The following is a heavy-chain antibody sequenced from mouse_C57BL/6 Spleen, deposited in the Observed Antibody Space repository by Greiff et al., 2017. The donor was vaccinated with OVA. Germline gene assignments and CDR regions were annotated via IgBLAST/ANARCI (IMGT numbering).Heavy chain of an antibody. D-gene: IGHD3-2*02. Sequence: VQLQQPGAELVMPGASVKLSCKASGYTFTSYWMHWVKQRPGQGLEWIGEIDPSDSYTNYNQKFKGKSTLTVDKSSSTAYMQLSSLTSEDSAVYYCARKGGQLRLFAYWGQGTLVTVSA. CDR2: IDPSDSYT. CDR1: GYTFTSYW. J-gene: IGHJ3*01. CDR3: ARKGGQLRLFAY. V-gene: IGHV1-69*01.